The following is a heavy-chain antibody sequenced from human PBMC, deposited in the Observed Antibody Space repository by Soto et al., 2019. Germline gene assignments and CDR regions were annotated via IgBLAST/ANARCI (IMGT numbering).Heavy chain of an antibody. V-gene: IGHV3-21*01. CDR1: GFTVTRDS. CDR3: SRWSEDLTSYFEY. CDR2: ITRPTHYI. Sequence: EGSLRLSCAASGFTVTRDSMNWVRQAPGIVFVWLLAITRPTHYIYSADSMRGRFTVTRANAKISVYLEMNSLSAEDTAVYYCSRWSEDLTSYFEYWGQGTLVTVSS. J-gene: IGHJ4*02.